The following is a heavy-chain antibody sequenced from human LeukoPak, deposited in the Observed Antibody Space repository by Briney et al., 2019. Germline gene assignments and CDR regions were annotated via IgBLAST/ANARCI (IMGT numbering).Heavy chain of an antibody. J-gene: IGHJ4*02. Sequence: PGGSLRLSCAASGFTFSSYSMNWVRQAPGKGLEWVSSISSSSSYINYADSVKGRLTISRGNAKNSLYLQMNSLRAEDTAVYYCARDTYYDFWSGYWGFDYWGQGTLVTVSS. CDR3: ARDTYYDFWSGYWGFDY. CDR1: GFTFSSYS. V-gene: IGHV3-21*01. D-gene: IGHD3-3*01. CDR2: ISSSSSYI.